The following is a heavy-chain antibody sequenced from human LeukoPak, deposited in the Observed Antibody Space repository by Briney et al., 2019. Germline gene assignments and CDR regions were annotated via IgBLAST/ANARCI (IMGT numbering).Heavy chain of an antibody. CDR3: VRVSGFCTNGVCPSFDP. J-gene: IGHJ5*02. D-gene: IGHD2-8*01. V-gene: IGHV3-23*01. Sequence: GGSLRLSCAASGFTFVSYAMNWVRQAPGKGLEWVSVISGSGNTAYYTDSVKGRFTISRDNSKNTLYLQMNSLRTEDTAVYYCVRVSGFCTNGVCPSFDPWGQGTLVTVSS. CDR2: ISGSGNTA. CDR1: GFTFVSYA.